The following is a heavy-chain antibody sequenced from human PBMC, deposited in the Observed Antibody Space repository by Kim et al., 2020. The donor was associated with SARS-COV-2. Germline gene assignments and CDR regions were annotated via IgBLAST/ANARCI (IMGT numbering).Heavy chain of an antibody. CDR3: ARDLGRDDILTGYYSSNWFDP. J-gene: IGHJ5*02. Sequence: GGSLRLSCAASGFTFSSYSMNWVRQAPGKGLEWVSSISSSSSYIYYADSVKGRFTISRDNAKNSLYLQMNSLRAEDTAVYYCARDLGRDDILTGYYSSNWFDPWGQGTLVTVSS. D-gene: IGHD3-9*01. CDR2: ISSSSSYI. V-gene: IGHV3-21*01. CDR1: GFTFSSYS.